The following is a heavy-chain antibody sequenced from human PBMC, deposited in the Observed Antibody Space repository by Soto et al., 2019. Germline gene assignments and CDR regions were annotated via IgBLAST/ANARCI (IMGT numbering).Heavy chain of an antibody. Sequence: QIQLVQSGGDVKKPGASVKVSCKASNYNFKKYGISWVRQAPEEGLEWMGWISADSGITNYTQKVQGRVTMTTDISTTTAYMELRSLRSDATAVYYCARVPGRDYDFCSGYRGYYDYWGQGTLVTVAS. CDR3: ARVPGRDYDFCSGYRGYYDY. V-gene: IGHV1-18*01. D-gene: IGHD3-3*01. CDR1: NYNFKKYG. CDR2: ISADSGIT. J-gene: IGHJ4*02.